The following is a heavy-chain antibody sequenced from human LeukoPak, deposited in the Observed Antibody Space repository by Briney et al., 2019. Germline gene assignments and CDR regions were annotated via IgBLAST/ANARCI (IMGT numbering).Heavy chain of an antibody. D-gene: IGHD2-21*02. CDR1: GGSISSYY. V-gene: IGHV4-59*01. CDR2: IYYSGST. Sequence: SETLSLTCTVSGGSISSYYWNWIRQTPGKGLEWIGYIYYSGSTNYNPSLKSRVTISVDTSKNQFSLKLSSVTAADTAVYYCAREAYCGGDCYSGFDYWGQGTLVTVSS. J-gene: IGHJ4*02. CDR3: AREAYCGGDCYSGFDY.